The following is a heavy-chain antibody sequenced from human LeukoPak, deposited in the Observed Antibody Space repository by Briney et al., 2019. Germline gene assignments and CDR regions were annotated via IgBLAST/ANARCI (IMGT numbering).Heavy chain of an antibody. CDR2: VHHTGRA. V-gene: IGHV4-39*07. CDR1: GDSISGSNYH. CDR3: AREPDA. Sequence: SETLSLTCTVTGDSISGSNYHWGWIRQPPGKGLEWLGTVHHTGRAFYNPSLRGRTTVSVDTSKNQFSLKLTSVTAADTAVYYCAREPDAWGQGTLVTVSS. J-gene: IGHJ5*02.